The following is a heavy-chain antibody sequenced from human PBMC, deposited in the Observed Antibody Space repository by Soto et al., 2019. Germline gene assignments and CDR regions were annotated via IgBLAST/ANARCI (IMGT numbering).Heavy chain of an antibody. CDR3: AKGGRVSSSWYFDY. CDR2: ISYDGSNK. Sequence: GGSLRLSCAASGFTFSSYGMHWVRQAPGKGLEWVAVISYDGSNKYYADSVKGRFTISRDNSKNTLYLQMNSLRAEDTAVYYCAKGGRVSSSWYFDYWGQGTLVTVSS. CDR1: GFTFSSYG. V-gene: IGHV3-30*18. J-gene: IGHJ4*02. D-gene: IGHD6-13*01.